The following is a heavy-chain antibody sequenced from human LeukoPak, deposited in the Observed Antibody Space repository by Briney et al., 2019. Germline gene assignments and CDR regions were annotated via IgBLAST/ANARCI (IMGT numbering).Heavy chain of an antibody. CDR3: ARYDGGFCDY. D-gene: IGHD1-1*01. CDR2: IYYSGST. Sequence: SETLSPTCTVSGGSISSYYWSWIRQPPGKGLEWIGYIYYSGSTNYNPSLKSRVTISVDTSKNQFSLKLSSVTAADTAVYYCARYDGGFCDYWGQGTLVTVSS. V-gene: IGHV4-59*08. CDR1: GGSISSYY. J-gene: IGHJ4*02.